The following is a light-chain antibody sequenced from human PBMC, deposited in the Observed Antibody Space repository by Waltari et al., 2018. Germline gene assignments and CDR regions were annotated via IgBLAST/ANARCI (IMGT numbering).Light chain of an antibody. J-gene: IGLJ2*01. CDR1: SLRSYY. CDR2: GKN. Sequence: SSELTQDPAVSVALGQTVRITCQGDSLRSYYASWYQQKQGQAPVLVIYGKNNRPSGIPDRFSGSISGNTASLTITGAQAEDEADYYCNSRDSSGNHLVFGGGTKLTVL. V-gene: IGLV3-19*01. CDR3: NSRDSSGNHLV.